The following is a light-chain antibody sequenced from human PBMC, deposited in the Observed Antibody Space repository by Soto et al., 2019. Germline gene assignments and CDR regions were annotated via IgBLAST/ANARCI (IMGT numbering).Light chain of an antibody. J-gene: IGKJ5*01. CDR2: DAS. CDR1: QDSSNY. CDR3: QQYDNLPLT. V-gene: IGKV1-33*01. Sequence: DIQMTQSTSCLSASVGDRVTITCQASQDSSNYLNLYQQKPGKAPKLLIYDASNLETGVPSRFSGRGSGSDFTFPISSLHPEDIATYYCQQYDNLPLTFGQGTRPEIK.